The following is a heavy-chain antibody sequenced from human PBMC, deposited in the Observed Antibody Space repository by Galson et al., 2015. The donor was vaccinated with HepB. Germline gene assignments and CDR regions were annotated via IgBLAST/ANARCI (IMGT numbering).Heavy chain of an antibody. J-gene: IGHJ4*02. CDR1: GFTFDDYT. D-gene: IGHD3-10*01. CDR3: AKDMVGGWFGELFPDY. CDR2: ISWDGGST. V-gene: IGHV3-43*01. Sequence: SLRLSCAASGFTFDDYTMHWVRQAPGKGLEWVSLISWDGGSTYYADSVKGRFTISRDNSKNSLYLQMNSLRTEDTALYYCAKDMVGGWFGELFPDYWGQGTLVTVSS.